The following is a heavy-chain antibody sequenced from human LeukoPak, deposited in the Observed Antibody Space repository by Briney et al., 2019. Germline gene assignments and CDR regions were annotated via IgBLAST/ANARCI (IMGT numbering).Heavy chain of an antibody. J-gene: IGHJ4*02. CDR3: ARDIAAAGPWGY. V-gene: IGHV4-39*07. CDR1: GGSINSTSNY. Sequence: SETLSLTCTVSGGSINSTSNYWGWIRQPPGKGLEWIGSIYYSGSTYYNPSLKSRVTISVDTSKNQFSLKLSSVTAADTAVYYCARDIAAAGPWGYWGQGTLVTVSS. CDR2: IYYSGST. D-gene: IGHD6-13*01.